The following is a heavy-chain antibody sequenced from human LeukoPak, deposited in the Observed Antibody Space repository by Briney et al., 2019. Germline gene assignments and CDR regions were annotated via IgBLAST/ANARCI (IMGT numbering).Heavy chain of an antibody. J-gene: IGHJ6*02. CDR1: GFSLSTSGMC. V-gene: IGHV2-70*11. D-gene: IGHD3-22*01. Sequence: SGPALVKPTQTLTLTCTFSGFSLSTSGMCVSWIRQPPVKALEWLSRTDWDDDKYYNTSLKTRLTISKDTSKNQVVLTMTNVDPVDTATYYCARMPYYYDSSGSDPRYYYYGMDVWGQGTTVTVSS. CDR2: TDWDDDK. CDR3: ARMPYYYDSSGSDPRYYYYGMDV.